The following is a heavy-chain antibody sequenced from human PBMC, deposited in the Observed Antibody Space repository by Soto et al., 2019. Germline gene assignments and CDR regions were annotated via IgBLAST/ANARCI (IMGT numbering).Heavy chain of an antibody. J-gene: IGHJ4*02. V-gene: IGHV1-8*01. CDR3: ATQITMVRGVDGNDY. Sequence: QVQLVQSGAEVKKPGASVKVSCKASGYTVTSYDINWVRQATGQGLEWMGWMNPNSGNTGYAQKFQGRVTMTRKTSISTAYMELSSLRSEDTAVYYCATQITMVRGVDGNDYWGQGTLVTVSS. D-gene: IGHD3-10*01. CDR1: GYTVTSYD. CDR2: MNPNSGNT.